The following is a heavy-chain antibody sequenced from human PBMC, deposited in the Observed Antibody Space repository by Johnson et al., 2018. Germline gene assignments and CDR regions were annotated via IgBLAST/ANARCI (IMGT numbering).Heavy chain of an antibody. D-gene: IGHD6-6*01. CDR1: GFTFSSSG. J-gene: IGHJ3*02. CDR2: IRSKAYGGTT. V-gene: IGHV3-71*04. Sequence: EVQLVQSGGGVVQPGRSLRLSCAASGFTFSSSGMYWVRQAPGKGLEWVGFIRSKAYGGTTDYAASVKGRFTISRDNAKNSLYLQMNSLRAEDTALYHCARGPSIAAFTGAFDIWGQGTMVTVSS. CDR3: ARGPSIAAFTGAFDI.